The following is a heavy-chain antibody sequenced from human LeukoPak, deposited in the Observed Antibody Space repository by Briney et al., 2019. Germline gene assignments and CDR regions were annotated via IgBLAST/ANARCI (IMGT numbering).Heavy chain of an antibody. CDR2: MNPNSGNT. V-gene: IGHV1-8*03. CDR1: GYPFTTYG. D-gene: IGHD6-13*01. J-gene: IGHJ6*03. CDR3: AIIAAAGVDYYYYMDV. Sequence: ASVKVSCKASGYPFTTYGINWVRQATGQGLEWMGWMNPNSGNTGYAQKFQGRVTITRNTSISTAYMELSSLRSEDTAVYYCAIIAAAGVDYYYYMDVWGKGTTVTVSS.